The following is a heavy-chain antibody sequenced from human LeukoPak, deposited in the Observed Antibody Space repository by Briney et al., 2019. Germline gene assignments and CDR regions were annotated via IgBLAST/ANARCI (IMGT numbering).Heavy chain of an antibody. CDR3: ALYSSTWY. D-gene: IGHD6-13*01. J-gene: IGHJ4*02. Sequence: GASVKVSCKASGYTFTTYYIHWVRQAPGQGLEWMGIINPTGGSTTYAQKFQGRVTMTRDTSTSTVFMEVNSLRSEETAVYYCALYSSTWYWGQGTLVSVSS. CDR2: INPTGGST. V-gene: IGHV1-46*01. CDR1: GYTFTTYY.